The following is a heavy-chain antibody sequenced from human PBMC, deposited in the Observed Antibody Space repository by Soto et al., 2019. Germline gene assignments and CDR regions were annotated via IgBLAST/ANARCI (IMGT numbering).Heavy chain of an antibody. J-gene: IGHJ6*03. Sequence: QVQLQESGPGLVKPSETLSLTCTVSGGSISSYYWSWIRQPPGKGLEWIGYIYYSGRTNYNPSLKSRVTISVDTSNNQFSLKLSSVTAADTAVYYCARDPYGDYFHYMDVWGKGTTVTVSS. CDR1: GGSISSYY. D-gene: IGHD4-17*01. CDR2: IYYSGRT. CDR3: ARDPYGDYFHYMDV. V-gene: IGHV4-59*01.